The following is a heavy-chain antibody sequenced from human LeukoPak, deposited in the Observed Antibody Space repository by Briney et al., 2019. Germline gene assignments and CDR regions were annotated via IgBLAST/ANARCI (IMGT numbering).Heavy chain of an antibody. V-gene: IGHV3-30-3*01. CDR3: AREVRGTFDY. CDR1: GFLFNSFN. J-gene: IGHJ4*02. D-gene: IGHD3-10*01. CDR2: ISYDGSNK. Sequence: GGSLRLSCAASGFLFNSFNMHWVRQAPGKGLEWVAVISYDGSNKYYADSVKGRFTISRDNSKNTLYLQMNSLRAEDTAVYYCAREVRGTFDYWGQGTLVTVSS.